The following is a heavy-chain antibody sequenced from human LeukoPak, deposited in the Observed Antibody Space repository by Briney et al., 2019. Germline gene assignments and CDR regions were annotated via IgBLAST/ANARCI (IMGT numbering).Heavy chain of an antibody. CDR2: INHSGST. J-gene: IGHJ5*02. CDR1: GGSFSGYY. V-gene: IGHV4-34*01. CDR3: ARGDYGDYVADP. D-gene: IGHD4-17*01. Sequence: SETLSLTCAVYGGSFSGYYWSWIRQPPGKGLEWIGEINHSGSTNCNPSLKSRVTISVDTSKNQFSLKLSSVTAADTAVYYCARGDYGDYVADPWGQGTLVTVSS.